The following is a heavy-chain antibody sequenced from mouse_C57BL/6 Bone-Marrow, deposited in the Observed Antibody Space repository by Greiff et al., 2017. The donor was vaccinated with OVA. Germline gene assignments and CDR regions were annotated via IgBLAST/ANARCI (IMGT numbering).Heavy chain of an antibody. J-gene: IGHJ4*01. CDR1: GFSFNTYA. V-gene: IGHV10-1*01. Sequence: EVKLMESGGGLVQPKGSLKLSCAASGFSFNTYAMNWVRQAPGKGLEWVARIRSKSNNYATYYADSVKDRFTISRDDSESMLYLQMNNLKTEDTAMYYCVRHQLDYWGQGTSVTVSS. CDR3: VRHQLDY. CDR2: IRSKSNNYAT.